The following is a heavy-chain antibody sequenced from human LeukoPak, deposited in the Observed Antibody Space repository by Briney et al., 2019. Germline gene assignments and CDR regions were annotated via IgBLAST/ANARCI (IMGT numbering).Heavy chain of an antibody. CDR3: ARDRAGSGYYTDYFDY. CDR2: IYTSGST. CDR1: GGSISTGSYY. V-gene: IGHV4-61*02. J-gene: IGHJ4*02. D-gene: IGHD3-3*01. Sequence: SQTLSLTCTVSGGSISTGSYYCSWIRQPAGKGLEWIGRIYTSGSTNYNPSLKSRVTISVDTSKNQFSLRLSSVTASDTAVYYCARDRAGSGYYTDYFDYWGQGTLVTVSS.